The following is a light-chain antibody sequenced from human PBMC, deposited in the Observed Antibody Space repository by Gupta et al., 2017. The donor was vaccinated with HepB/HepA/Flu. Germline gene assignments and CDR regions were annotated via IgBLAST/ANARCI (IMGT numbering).Light chain of an antibody. CDR3: QLWDTGSNHVV. V-gene: IGLV3-21*04. Sequence: SYVLPQPPSVSGVPGKPARLTCGGNNIASKSVNWYQQKPGQAPVLVIYSNSDRPSGIPDRFSGSNSGNTATLTIGRVEAGDEADYYCQLWDTGSNHVVFGGGTKLAVL. CDR1: NIASKS. J-gene: IGLJ3*02. CDR2: SNS.